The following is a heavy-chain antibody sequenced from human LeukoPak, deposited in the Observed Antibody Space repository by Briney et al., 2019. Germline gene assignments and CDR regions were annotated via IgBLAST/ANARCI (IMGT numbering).Heavy chain of an antibody. Sequence: PGGSLRLSCVASGFRFSRYWMHWVRQAPGKGLEWVAVIWYDGSNKYYADSVKGRFTISRDNSKNTLYLQMNSLRAEDTAVYYCARDGYSGYENSLDYWGQGTLVTVSS. CDR3: ARDGYSGYENSLDY. D-gene: IGHD5-12*01. CDR2: IWYDGSNK. V-gene: IGHV3-33*08. CDR1: GFRFSRYW. J-gene: IGHJ4*02.